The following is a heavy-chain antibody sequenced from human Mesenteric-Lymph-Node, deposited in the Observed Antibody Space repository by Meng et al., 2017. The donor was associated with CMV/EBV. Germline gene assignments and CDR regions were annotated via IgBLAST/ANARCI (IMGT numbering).Heavy chain of an antibody. CDR3: ARDWWASMTPRGDFEY. J-gene: IGHJ4*02. CDR1: GFTFSTYS. V-gene: IGHV3-30*03. D-gene: IGHD2-15*01. Sequence: GESLKISCVASGFTFSTYSMNWVRQAPGKGLEWVAVISDDGSKKYYADSVKGRFTISRDNSKDTLYLHMNSLRADDTAVYYCARDWWASMTPRGDFEYWGQGTLVTVSS. CDR2: ISDDGSKK.